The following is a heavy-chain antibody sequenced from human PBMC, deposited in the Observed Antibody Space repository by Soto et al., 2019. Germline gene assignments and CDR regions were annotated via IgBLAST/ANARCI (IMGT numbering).Heavy chain of an antibody. D-gene: IGHD3-10*01. CDR1: AGSITSDEYY. CDR2: IHHTGST. Sequence: SETLSLTCTGAAGSITSDEYYWNWIRYRPGKGLEWIGFIHHTGSTFYNPSLESRASISIDTSESQFSLNLASVTVADTAVYYCARRPTGSGSSFFDYWGPGTLVTVSS. J-gene: IGHJ4*02. V-gene: IGHV4-31*03. CDR3: ARRPTGSGSSFFDY.